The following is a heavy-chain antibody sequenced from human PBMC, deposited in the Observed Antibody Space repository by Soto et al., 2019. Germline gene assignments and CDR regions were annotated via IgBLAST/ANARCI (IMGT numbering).Heavy chain of an antibody. D-gene: IGHD3-9*01. CDR3: AKGELTGSKEGWDY. CDR1: GFTFSSYA. V-gene: IGHV3-23*01. CDR2: ISGRVDGT. J-gene: IGHJ4*02. Sequence: EVQLLESGGGLVQPGGSLRLSCAASGFTFSSYAMSWVGQAPGKGLECVSSISGRVDGTYYADSMKGRFTISRDNSKNTLYLQMNSLSAEDTAVYYCAKGELTGSKEGWDYWGQGTLVTVSS.